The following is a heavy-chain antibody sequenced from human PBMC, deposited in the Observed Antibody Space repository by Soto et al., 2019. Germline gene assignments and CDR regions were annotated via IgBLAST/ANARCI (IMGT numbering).Heavy chain of an antibody. CDR3: ARGDDYHGYDI. CDR2: IDSDGSSA. Sequence: EVQLVESGGGLVQPGGSLRLSCAASGFTFSRYWIHWVRQAPGKGLVWVSRIDSDGSSAIYADSVKGRFTISRDNAKNTLYLQMNSLRAEDTAVYYCARGDDYHGYDIWGQGTMVTVSS. J-gene: IGHJ3*02. CDR1: GFTFSRYW. V-gene: IGHV3-74*01. D-gene: IGHD2-21*02.